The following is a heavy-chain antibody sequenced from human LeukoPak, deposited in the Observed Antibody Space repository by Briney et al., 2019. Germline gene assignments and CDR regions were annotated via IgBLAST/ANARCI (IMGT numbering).Heavy chain of an antibody. J-gene: IGHJ4*02. V-gene: IGHV3-23*01. CDR2: ISGSGGST. Sequence: PGGSLRLSCAASGFTFSSYAMSWVRQAPGKGLEWVSAISGSGGSTYYADSVKGRFTISRDNSKNTLYLQMNSLRGDDTAIYYCASDRYCTDTRCDDQRSSYVFAGFESWGQGTLVTVSS. CDR1: GFTFSSYA. CDR3: ASDRYCTDTRCDDQRSSYVFAGFES. D-gene: IGHD2-2*01.